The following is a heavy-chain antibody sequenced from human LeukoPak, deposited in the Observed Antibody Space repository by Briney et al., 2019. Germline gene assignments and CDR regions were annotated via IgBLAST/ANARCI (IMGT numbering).Heavy chain of an antibody. CDR1: GGTFSSYT. CDR2: IIPILGIA. J-gene: IGHJ6*03. CDR3: ARSDPYSSGWYDYYYMDV. D-gene: IGHD6-19*01. V-gene: IGHV1-69*02. Sequence: SVKVSCKASGGTFSSYTISWVRQAPGQGLEWMGRIIPILGIANYAQKFQGRVTITADKSTSTAYMELSSLRSADTAVYYCARSDPYSSGWYDYYYMDVWGKGTTVTVSS.